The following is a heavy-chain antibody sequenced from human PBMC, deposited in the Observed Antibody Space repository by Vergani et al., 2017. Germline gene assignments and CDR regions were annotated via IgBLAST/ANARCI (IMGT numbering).Heavy chain of an antibody. CDR2: ISYDGTQK. J-gene: IGHJ5*02. Sequence: QVHLVESGGGVVQPGRSLRLSCVVSGFTSSYYGMHWVRQAPGKGLEWVAVISYDGTQKYYADSVKGRFTISRDNSKSTLYLQMNSLRTEDTAVYYCAREGSHLGYCSGGSCPNWFDPWGQGTLVTVSS. CDR3: AREGSHLGYCSGGSCPNWFDP. CDR1: GFTSSYYG. D-gene: IGHD2-15*01. V-gene: IGHV3-30*03.